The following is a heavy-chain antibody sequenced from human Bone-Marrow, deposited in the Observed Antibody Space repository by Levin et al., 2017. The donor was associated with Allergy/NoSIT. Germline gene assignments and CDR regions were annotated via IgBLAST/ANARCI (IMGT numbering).Heavy chain of an antibody. CDR1: GFTFSSYA. Sequence: GGSLRLSCAASGFTFSSYAMSWVRQAPGKGLEWVSALSGSAGSTYYMDSVKGRFTISRDNSRDTLYLQMTSLRAEDTAVYYCAKTGGGGWHFDYWGRGTLVTVSS. CDR3: AKTGGGGWHFDY. D-gene: IGHD6-19*01. J-gene: IGHJ4*02. CDR2: LSGSAGST. V-gene: IGHV3-23*01.